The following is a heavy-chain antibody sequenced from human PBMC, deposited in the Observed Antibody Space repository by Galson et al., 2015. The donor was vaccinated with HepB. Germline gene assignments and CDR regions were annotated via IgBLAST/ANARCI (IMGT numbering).Heavy chain of an antibody. CDR1: GFTFSDFA. J-gene: IGHJ5*02. Sequence: SLRLSCAASGFTFSDFAMVWVRQAPGVGLESVSTCGSGNIKYYADSVKGRFTISRDNSRNTLYLQMNSLRAEDTAVYYCAKWRLSERWFDPWGQGTLVTVSS. V-gene: IGHV3-23*01. CDR3: AKWRLSERWFDP. D-gene: IGHD1-1*01. CDR2: CGSGNIK.